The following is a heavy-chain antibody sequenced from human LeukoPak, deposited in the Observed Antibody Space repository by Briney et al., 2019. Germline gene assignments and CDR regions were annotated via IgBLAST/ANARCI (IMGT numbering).Heavy chain of an antibody. Sequence: PGGSLRLSCAASGFTFSSYSMNWVRQAPGKGLEWVSSISSSSSYIYYADSVKGRFTISGDTSKNTLYLQMNSLRAEDTAVYYCARDRCSSTSCYTHYLDYWGQGTLVTVSS. CDR1: GFTFSSYS. D-gene: IGHD2-2*02. V-gene: IGHV3-21*01. CDR3: ARDRCSSTSCYTHYLDY. CDR2: ISSSSSYI. J-gene: IGHJ4*02.